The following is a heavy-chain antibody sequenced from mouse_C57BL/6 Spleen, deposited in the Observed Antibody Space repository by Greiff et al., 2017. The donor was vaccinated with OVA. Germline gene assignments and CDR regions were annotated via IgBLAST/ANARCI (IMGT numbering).Heavy chain of an antibody. CDR1: GYTFTEYT. D-gene: IGHD1-1*02. Sequence: VKLQESGAELVKPGASVKLSCKASGYTFTEYTIHWVKQRSGQGLEWIGWFYPGSGSIKYNEKFKDKATLTADKSSSTVYMELSRLTSEDSAVYFCARHERSRGSYGYYAMDYWGQGTSVTVSS. CDR2: FYPGSGSI. J-gene: IGHJ4*01. CDR3: ARHERSRGSYGYYAMDY. V-gene: IGHV1-62-2*01.